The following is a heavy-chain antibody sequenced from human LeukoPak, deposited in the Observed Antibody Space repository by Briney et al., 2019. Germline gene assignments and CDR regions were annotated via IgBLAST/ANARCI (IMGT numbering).Heavy chain of an antibody. V-gene: IGHV4-59*04. CDR1: GGSISSYY. D-gene: IGHD4-17*01. J-gene: IGHJ4*02. Sequence: SETLSLTYTVSGGSISSYYWSWIRQPPGKGLEWMGFIYYSGSSYYNPSLKSRVTMSVDTSKNQFSLKLTSVSAADTAFYYCAGADRHDYGEDYWGQGTLVTVSS. CDR3: AGADRHDYGEDY. CDR2: IYYSGSS.